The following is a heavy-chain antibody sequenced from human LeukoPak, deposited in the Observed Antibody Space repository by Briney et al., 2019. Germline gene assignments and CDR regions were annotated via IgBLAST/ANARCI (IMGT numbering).Heavy chain of an antibody. V-gene: IGHV3-23*01. CDR1: GFTLRNYA. D-gene: IGHD4-17*01. J-gene: IGHJ5*02. Sequence: TGGSLTLSCAASGFTLRNYAMAWVRQAPGQGLELVSHISGGGDSTNYADSVKGRFTISRDTSTNTLFLQMNNLRAEDAATYYCAKGQYGDHPHWLDPWGQGTLVTVSS. CDR3: AKGQYGDHPHWLDP. CDR2: ISGGGDST.